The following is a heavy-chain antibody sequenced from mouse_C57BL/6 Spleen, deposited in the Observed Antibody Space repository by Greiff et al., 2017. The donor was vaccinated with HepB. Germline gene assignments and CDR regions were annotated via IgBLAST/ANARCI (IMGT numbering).Heavy chain of an antibody. Sequence: EVKLMESGGGLVKPGGSLKLSCAASGFTFSSYAMSWVRQTPEKRLEWVATISDGGSYTYYPDNVKGRFTISRDNAKNNLYLQMSHLKSEDTAMYYCASYYYGSSYGYFDVWGTGTTVTVSS. CDR2: ISDGGSYT. CDR1: GFTFSSYA. J-gene: IGHJ1*03. V-gene: IGHV5-4*03. CDR3: ASYYYGSSYGYFDV. D-gene: IGHD1-1*01.